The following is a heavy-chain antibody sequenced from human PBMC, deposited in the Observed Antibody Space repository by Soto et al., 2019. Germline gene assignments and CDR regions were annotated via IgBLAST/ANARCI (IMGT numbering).Heavy chain of an antibody. Sequence: PSETLSLTCTVSGGSISSYYWSWIRQPPGKGLEWIGYIYYSGSTNYNPSLKSRVTISVDTSKNQFSLKLSSVTAADTAVYYCAREGEQTYYYDSSGYRSYYYYGMDVWGQGTTVTVSS. D-gene: IGHD3-22*01. CDR2: IYYSGST. V-gene: IGHV4-59*01. J-gene: IGHJ6*02. CDR1: GGSISSYY. CDR3: AREGEQTYYYDSSGYRSYYYYGMDV.